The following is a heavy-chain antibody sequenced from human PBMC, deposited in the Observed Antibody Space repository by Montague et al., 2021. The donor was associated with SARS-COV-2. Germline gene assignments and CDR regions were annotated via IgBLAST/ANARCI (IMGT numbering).Heavy chain of an antibody. CDR2: INHSGST. J-gene: IGHJ4*02. CDR3: ARGSRQWLLRPSHYYYFDY. Sequence: SETLSLTCAVYGGSFSGYYWSWIRQPPGKGLEWIGEINHSGSTNYNPSLKSRVTISVDTSKNHFSLKLSSVTAADTAVYYCARGSRQWLLRPSHYYYFDYWGQGTLVTVSS. CDR1: GGSFSGYY. V-gene: IGHV4-34*01. D-gene: IGHD6-19*01.